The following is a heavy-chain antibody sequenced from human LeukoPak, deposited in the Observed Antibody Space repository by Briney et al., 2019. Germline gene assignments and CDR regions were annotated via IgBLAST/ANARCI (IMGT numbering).Heavy chain of an antibody. CDR1: GFTFSSYS. J-gene: IGHJ6*03. D-gene: IGHD6-6*01. CDR2: ISSSISYI. V-gene: IGHV3-21*01. CDR3: ARDIDRGLAARPRYMDV. Sequence: GGSLRLSCAASGFTFSSYSMNWVGQAPGNGLEWGSSISSSISYIYYADSVKGRFTISRDNAKNSLYLQMNSLRAEDTAVYYCARDIDRGLAARPRYMDVWGKGATVTVSS.